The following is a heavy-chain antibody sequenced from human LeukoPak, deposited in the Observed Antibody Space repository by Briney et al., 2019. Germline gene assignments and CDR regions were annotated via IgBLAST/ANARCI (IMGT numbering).Heavy chain of an antibody. CDR2: IPYDGINK. V-gene: IGHV3-30*18. J-gene: IGHJ6*02. CDR3: AKDGQKYYYYGMDV. Sequence: GRSLRLSCAASGFTFSSYGIHWVRQAPGKGLEWVAVIPYDGINKYYAESVKGRFTISRDNSKNTLYLQMNSLRAEDAAVYYCAKDGQKYYYYGMDVWGQGTTVTVSS. CDR1: GFTFSSYG.